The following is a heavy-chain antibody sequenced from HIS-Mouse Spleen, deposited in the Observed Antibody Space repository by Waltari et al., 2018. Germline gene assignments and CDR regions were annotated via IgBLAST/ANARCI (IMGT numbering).Heavy chain of an antibody. CDR1: GGSISSSSYY. CDR2: IYYSGST. Sequence: QLQLQESGPGLVKPSETLSLTCTVSGGSISSSSYYWGWIRQPPGKGLEWIGSIYYSGSTYYSPSLKSRVTISVDTSKNQFSLKLSSVTAADTAVYYCARDLYSGSYYNWFDPWGQGTLVTVSS. V-gene: IGHV4-39*07. J-gene: IGHJ5*02. D-gene: IGHD1-26*01. CDR3: ARDLYSGSYYNWFDP.